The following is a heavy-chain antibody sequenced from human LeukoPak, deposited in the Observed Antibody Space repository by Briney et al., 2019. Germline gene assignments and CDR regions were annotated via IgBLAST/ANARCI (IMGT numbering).Heavy chain of an antibody. J-gene: IGHJ4*02. Sequence: SETLSLTCTVSGGSVSSGSYYWSWIRQPPGEGLEWIGYIYYSGSTNYNPSLKSRVTISVDTSKNQFSLKLSSVTAADTAVYYCARVKAYYDSSGYFLAYYFDYWGQGTLVTVSS. CDR3: ARVKAYYDSSGYFLAYYFDY. CDR2: IYYSGST. V-gene: IGHV4-61*01. D-gene: IGHD3-22*01. CDR1: GGSVSSGSYY.